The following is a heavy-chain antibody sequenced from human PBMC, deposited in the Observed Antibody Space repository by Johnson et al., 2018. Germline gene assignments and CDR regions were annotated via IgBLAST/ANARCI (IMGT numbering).Heavy chain of an antibody. V-gene: IGHV3-30*04. CDR2: ISYDGSIT. CDR1: GFTFSDSA. CDR3: VGENAYGDYAGPFDI. D-gene: IGHD4-17*01. J-gene: IGHJ3*02. Sequence: VQLVESGGGVVQPGRSLRLSCAASGFTFSDSAIHWVRQAPGKGLEWVAVISYDGSITYYPDSVKGRFTISRDNFKNMVYLQMNSLRSDDPAVYYCVGENAYGDYAGPFDIWGQGATVTVSS.